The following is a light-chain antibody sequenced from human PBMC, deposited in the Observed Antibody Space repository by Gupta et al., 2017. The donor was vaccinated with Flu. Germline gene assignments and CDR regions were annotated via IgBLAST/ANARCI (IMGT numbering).Light chain of an antibody. V-gene: IGKV3-20*01. CDR3: QQYGSSPRT. CDR1: QSVSSSY. Sequence: EILLTQSPGTLSLSPGERATLSCRASQSVSSSYVAWYQQKPGQAPRLLIYGASSRATGIPDRCSGSGSGKDVTLTISRLEPEDFAVYYCQQYGSSPRTFGQGTKVEIK. CDR2: GAS. J-gene: IGKJ1*01.